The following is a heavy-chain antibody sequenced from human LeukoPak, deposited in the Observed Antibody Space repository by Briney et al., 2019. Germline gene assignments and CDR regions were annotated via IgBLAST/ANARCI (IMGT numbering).Heavy chain of an antibody. CDR2: INRNSDNM. D-gene: IGHD1-26*01. J-gene: IGHJ4*02. CDR3: TKGFRGIYSADFDY. CDR1: GFTFDDYA. Sequence: PGGSLRLSCAASGFTFDDYAMHWVRQVPGKGLEWVSGINRNSDNMAYADSVKGRSTIPRDNAKNSLYLQMNSLRTEDTAFYYCTKGFRGIYSADFDYWGQGTLVTVSS. V-gene: IGHV3-9*01.